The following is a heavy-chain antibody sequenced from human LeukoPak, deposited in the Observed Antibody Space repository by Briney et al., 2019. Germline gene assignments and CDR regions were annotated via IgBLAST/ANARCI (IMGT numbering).Heavy chain of an antibody. CDR1: GGSISSGSYY. D-gene: IGHD3-22*01. CDR3: ARGKGNYDSSGYYIDY. Sequence: SETLSLTCTVSGGSISSGSYYWSWIRQPAGKGLEWIGRIYTSGSTNYNPSLKSRVTISVDTSKNQFSLKLSSVTAADTAVYYCARGKGNYDSSGYYIDYWGQGTLVTVSS. V-gene: IGHV4-61*02. J-gene: IGHJ4*02. CDR2: IYTSGST.